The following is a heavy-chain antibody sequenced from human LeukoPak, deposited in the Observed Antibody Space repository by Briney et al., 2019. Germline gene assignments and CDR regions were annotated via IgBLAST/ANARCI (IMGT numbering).Heavy chain of an antibody. CDR3: ARETPRVGFVATGAYDALDI. Sequence: PSQTLSLTCTVSGGSISSGGYYWSWIRQHPGKGLEWIGYIYYSGSTYYNPSLKSRVTISVDTSKNQFSLKLSSVTAADTAVYYCARETPRVGFVATGAYDALDIWGQGTMVTVSS. V-gene: IGHV4-31*03. D-gene: IGHD5-12*01. CDR1: GGSISSGGYY. CDR2: IYYSGST. J-gene: IGHJ3*02.